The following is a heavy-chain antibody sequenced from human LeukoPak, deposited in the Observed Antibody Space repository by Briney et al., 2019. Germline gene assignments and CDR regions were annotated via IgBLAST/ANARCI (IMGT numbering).Heavy chain of an antibody. J-gene: IGHJ4*02. Sequence: PGGSLRLSCAASGFTFISYSMNWVRQAPGKGLEWVSSISNSSPNIYYADSVKGRFTVSRDNSKNTLNLQMNSLRAEDTAVYYCAKDMDHDYDDYGFDYWGQGTLVTVSS. D-gene: IGHD4-17*01. CDR2: ISNSSPNI. V-gene: IGHV3-21*01. CDR3: AKDMDHDYDDYGFDY. CDR1: GFTFISYS.